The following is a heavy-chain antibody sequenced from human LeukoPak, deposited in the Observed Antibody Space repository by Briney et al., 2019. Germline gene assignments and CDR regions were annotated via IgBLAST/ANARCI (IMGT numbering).Heavy chain of an antibody. J-gene: IGHJ3*02. V-gene: IGHV4-59*08. D-gene: IGHD1-14*01. CDR2: IYYSGST. CDR3: ARHTAYRAAFDI. CDR1: GGSINTYY. Sequence: PSETLSLTCTVSGGSINTYYWSWIRQAPGEGLEWIGYIYYSGSTNYNPSLKSRVTISVDTSKNQFSLRLNSVTAADTAVYYCARHTAYRAAFDIWGQGTLVTVSS.